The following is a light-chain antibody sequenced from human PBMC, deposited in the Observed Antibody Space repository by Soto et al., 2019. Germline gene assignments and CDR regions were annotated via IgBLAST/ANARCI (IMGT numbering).Light chain of an antibody. J-gene: IGKJ2*01. V-gene: IGKV2-28*01. Sequence: DIVMTQSPLSLPVTPGEPASISCRSSQSLLHSNGYSYLDWYLQKPGQRPQLLIYLGSNRASGVPDRFSGSVSDTDFTLKISRVEAEDLGVYYCMQTLQFPLTFGQGTKLEIK. CDR3: MQTLQFPLT. CDR2: LGS. CDR1: QSLLHSNGYSY.